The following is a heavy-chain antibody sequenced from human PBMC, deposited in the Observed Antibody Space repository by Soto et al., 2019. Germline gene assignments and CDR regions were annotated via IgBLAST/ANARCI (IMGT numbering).Heavy chain of an antibody. CDR1: GFTFSSYS. CDR3: AREGHSWSGYLIH. J-gene: IGHJ4*02. Sequence: GGSLRLSCAASGFTFSSYSMNWVRQAPGKGLEWVSSISSSSSYIYYADSVKGRFTISRDNAKNSLYLQMNSLRAEDTAVYYCAREGHSWSGYLIHWGQGTLVTVSS. CDR2: ISSSSSYI. V-gene: IGHV3-21*01. D-gene: IGHD3-3*01.